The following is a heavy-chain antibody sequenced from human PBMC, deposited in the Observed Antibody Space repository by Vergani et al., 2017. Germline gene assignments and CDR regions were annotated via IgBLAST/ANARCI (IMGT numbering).Heavy chain of an antibody. J-gene: IGHJ3*02. D-gene: IGHD2-21*02. V-gene: IGHV4-59*01. CDR2: IYYSGST. CDR1: GGSISSYY. Sequence: QVQLQESGPGLVKPSETLSLTCPVSGGSISSYYWSWIRQPPGKGLEWIGYIYYSGSTNYNPSLKSRVTISVETAKNQFSLKLRSVTSADTAVYYCARNPYCGGDCYSDAFDIWGQGTMVTVSS. CDR3: ARNPYCGGDCYSDAFDI.